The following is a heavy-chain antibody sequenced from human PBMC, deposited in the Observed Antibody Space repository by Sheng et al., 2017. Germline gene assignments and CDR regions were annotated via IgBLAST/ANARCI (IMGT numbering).Heavy chain of an antibody. V-gene: IGHV4-39*07. D-gene: IGHD3-10*01. Sequence: QLQLQESCPGLLKPSETLSLTCAVSGDSISSTLYSWAWIRQPPEKGLEWVGNVYFTGTTYYNTSLKSRVTISLDTSKNQFSLDLSSLTAADTAVYYCARVRVRGISLDVWGQGTTVSVSS. CDR2: VYFTGTT. CDR3: ARVRVRGISLDV. J-gene: IGHJ6*02. CDR1: GDSISSTLYS.